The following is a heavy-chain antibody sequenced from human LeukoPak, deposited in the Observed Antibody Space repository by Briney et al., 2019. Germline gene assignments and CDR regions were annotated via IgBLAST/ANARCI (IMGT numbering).Heavy chain of an antibody. V-gene: IGHV3-48*04. CDR1: GFTFKSFS. Sequence: GGSLRLSCGGSGFTFKSFSMQWVSQAPGKGRGWVSDISSNSGIKSYADSVKGRFTISRDNAKNSLYLQMNSLRAEDTALYYCAKDRGRSSGRFDYWGQGTLVTVSS. CDR3: AKDRGRSSGRFDY. CDR2: ISSNSGIK. D-gene: IGHD3-22*01. J-gene: IGHJ4*02.